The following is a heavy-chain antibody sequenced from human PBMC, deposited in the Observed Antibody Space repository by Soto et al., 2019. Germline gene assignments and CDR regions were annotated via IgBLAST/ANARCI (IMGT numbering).Heavy chain of an antibody. D-gene: IGHD4-17*01. CDR3: ARVAWPIDYAYYSAFDY. CDR1: GFSFSIYY. Sequence: GGSLKLSSAAPGFSFSIYYMSWIRQAPGKGLEWVSYISSSSSYTNYADSVKGRFTISRDNAKNSLYLQMNSLRAEDTAVYYCARVAWPIDYAYYSAFDYWGQGTLVTVSS. CDR2: ISSSSSYT. V-gene: IGHV3-11*06. J-gene: IGHJ4*02.